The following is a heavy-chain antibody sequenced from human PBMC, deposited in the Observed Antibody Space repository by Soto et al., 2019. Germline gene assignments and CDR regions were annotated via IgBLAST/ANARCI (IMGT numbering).Heavy chain of an antibody. CDR3: ARRGWGYCIGRSCNAFPFDY. J-gene: IGHJ4*02. Sequence: PGESLKISCKASGYSFTTYWIGWVRQMSGKGLEWMGIIYPGVSYTRYSPFFQGQVIISAVKSITTVFLQWTSLKVSDTAMYYCARRGWGYCIGRSCNAFPFDYWGPGTLVTVSS. CDR1: GYSFTTYW. CDR2: IYPGVSYT. D-gene: IGHD2-15*01. V-gene: IGHV5-51*01.